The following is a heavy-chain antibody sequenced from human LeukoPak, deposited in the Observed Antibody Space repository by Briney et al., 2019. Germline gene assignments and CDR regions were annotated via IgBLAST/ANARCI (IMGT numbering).Heavy chain of an antibody. CDR1: GFTFSSYA. CDR2: ISGSGGST. J-gene: IGHJ4*02. Sequence: GGSLRLSCAASGFTFSSYAMSWVRQAPGKGLEWGSAISGSGGSTYYADSVKGRFTISRDNSKNTLYLQMNSLRAEDTAVYYCAKSPLAYCGGDCSYYWGQGTLVTVSS. CDR3: AKSPLAYCGGDCSYY. V-gene: IGHV3-23*01. D-gene: IGHD2-21*02.